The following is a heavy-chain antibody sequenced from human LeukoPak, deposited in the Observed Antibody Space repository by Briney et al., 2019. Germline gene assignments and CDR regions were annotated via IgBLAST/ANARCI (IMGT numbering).Heavy chain of an antibody. V-gene: IGHV3-48*01. CDR3: ARAHPGDYSDFQFDY. Sequence: GGSLRLSCTASGFTFSSFSMNWVRQAPGKGLEWVSYISSTSSTIYYADSVKGRFTISRDNAKNSLYLQMNSLRAEDTAVYYCARAHPGDYSDFQFDYWGQGTLVTVSS. CDR2: ISSTSSTI. J-gene: IGHJ4*02. CDR1: GFTFSSFS. D-gene: IGHD4-11*01.